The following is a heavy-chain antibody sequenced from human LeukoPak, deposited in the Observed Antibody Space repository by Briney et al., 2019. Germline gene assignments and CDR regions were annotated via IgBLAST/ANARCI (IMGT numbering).Heavy chain of an antibody. CDR3: ARAYYYDSSGYYSDAFDI. Sequence: ASVKVSCKASGGTFSSYAISWVRQAPGQGLEWMGGIIPIFGTANYAQKFQGRVTITADESTSTAYMELSSLGSEDTAVYYCARAYYYDSSGYYSDAFDIWGQGTMVTVSS. CDR2: IIPIFGTA. CDR1: GGTFSSYA. V-gene: IGHV1-69*13. J-gene: IGHJ3*02. D-gene: IGHD3-22*01.